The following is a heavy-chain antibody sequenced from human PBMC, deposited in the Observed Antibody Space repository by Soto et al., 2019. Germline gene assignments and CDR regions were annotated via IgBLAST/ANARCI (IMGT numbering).Heavy chain of an antibody. CDR3: ARTRTYYCDSSGYYHWFDH. CDR1: GGSISSYY. CDR2: IYYSGST. J-gene: IGHJ5*02. D-gene: IGHD3-22*01. Sequence: SETLSLTCTFSGGSISSYYWSWIRQPPGKGLEWIGYIYYSGSTNYNPSLKSRVTISVDTSKNQFSLKLSSVTAADTAVYYCARTRTYYCDSSGYYHWFDHWGQRTLVTVSS. V-gene: IGHV4-59*01.